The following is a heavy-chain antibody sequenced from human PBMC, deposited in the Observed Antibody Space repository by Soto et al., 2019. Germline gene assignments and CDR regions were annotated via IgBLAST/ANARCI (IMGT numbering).Heavy chain of an antibody. CDR2: ISAYNGNT. V-gene: IGHV1-18*01. CDR3: ARHPYPYSSGWYAPAY. J-gene: IGHJ4*02. D-gene: IGHD6-19*01. Sequence: QVQLVQSGAEVKKPGASVKVSCKASGYTFTSYGISWVRQAPGQGLEWMGWISAYNGNTNYAQKLQGRVTMTTDTSTSTAYLELRSLRSDDTAVYYCARHPYPYSSGWYAPAYWGQGTLVTVSS. CDR1: GYTFTSYG.